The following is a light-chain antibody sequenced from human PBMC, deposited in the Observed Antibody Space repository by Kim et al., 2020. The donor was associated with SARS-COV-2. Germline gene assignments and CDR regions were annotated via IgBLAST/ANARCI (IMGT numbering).Light chain of an antibody. CDR2: EDT. J-gene: IGLJ2*01. CDR1: SGSIASNY. Sequence: GKTVTVSCTGSSGSIASNYVQWYQLRPGSAPIIVIYEDTQRPSGVPDRFSGSIDSSSNSASLTISGLKTEDEADYYCQSYDSANLVFGGGTQLTVL. V-gene: IGLV6-57*02. CDR3: QSYDSANLV.